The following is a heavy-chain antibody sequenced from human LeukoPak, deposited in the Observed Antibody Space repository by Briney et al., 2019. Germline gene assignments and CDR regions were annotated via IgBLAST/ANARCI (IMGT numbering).Heavy chain of an antibody. Sequence: ASVKVSCKASGYTFPNYGISWVRQAPGQGLEWMGWISAYNGNTNYAQNLQGRVTMTTDTSTSTAYMELRSLRSDDTAMYYCARDRGITMVRELDYWGQGALVTVSS. D-gene: IGHD3-10*01. J-gene: IGHJ4*02. V-gene: IGHV1-18*01. CDR1: GYTFPNYG. CDR2: ISAYNGNT. CDR3: ARDRGITMVRELDY.